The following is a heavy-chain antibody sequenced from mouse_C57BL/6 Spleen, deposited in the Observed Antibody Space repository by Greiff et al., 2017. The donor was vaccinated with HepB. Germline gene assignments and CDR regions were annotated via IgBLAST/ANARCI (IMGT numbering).Heavy chain of an antibody. V-gene: IGHV1-55*01. CDR2: IYPGSGST. D-gene: IGHD2-4*01. J-gene: IGHJ2*01. CDR3: AIYYDYEGYVDY. Sequence: VQLQQPGAELVKPGASVKMSCKASGYTFTSYWITWVKQRPGQGLEWIGDIYPGSGSTNYNEKFKSKATLTVDTSSSTAYMQLSSLTYEDSAVYYCAIYYDYEGYVDYWGEGTTLTVSS. CDR1: GYTFTSYW.